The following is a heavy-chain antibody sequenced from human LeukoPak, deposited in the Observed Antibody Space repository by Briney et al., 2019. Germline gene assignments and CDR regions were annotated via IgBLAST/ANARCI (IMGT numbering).Heavy chain of an antibody. J-gene: IGHJ4*02. CDR1: GESFSGYY. CDR3: ARGRYLTTRGGAAAGFLDY. V-gene: IGHV4-34*01. D-gene: IGHD6-13*01. CDR2: INHSGST. Sequence: SETLSLTRAVSGESFSGYYWNWIRQSPGKGLEWIGEINHSGSTNFNPSLKSRVAISVDTSQKQVSLRLTSVTAADTAVYYCARGRYLTTRGGAAAGFLDYWGQGTLVTVSS.